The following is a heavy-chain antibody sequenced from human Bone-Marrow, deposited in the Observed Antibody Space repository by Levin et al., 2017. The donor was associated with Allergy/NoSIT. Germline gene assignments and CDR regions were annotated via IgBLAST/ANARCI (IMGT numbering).Heavy chain of an antibody. CDR2: ISSSGNSR. V-gene: IGHV3-48*01. J-gene: IGHJ4*02. D-gene: IGHD3-3*02. CDR3: ASRVTISGVGYYFNY. CDR1: GFTFSGYA. Sequence: GGSLRLSCAASGFTFSGYAMNWVRQAPGKGLEWISAISSSGNSRYYADSVKGRFTVSRDNVWNSLSLQMNSLRAEDTALYYCASRVTISGVGYYFNYWGQGGPVTVSS.